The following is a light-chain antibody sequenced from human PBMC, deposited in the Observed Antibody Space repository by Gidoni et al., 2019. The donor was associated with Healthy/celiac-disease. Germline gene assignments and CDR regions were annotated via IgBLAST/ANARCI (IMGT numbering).Light chain of an antibody. J-gene: IGKJ4*01. CDR3: QQYGSSPLT. CDR1: QRVSSSY. V-gene: IGKV3-20*01. Sequence: DIVLTQSPGTLSLSPGERATLSCRASQRVSSSYLAWYQQKPGQAPRLLSYGASSRATGIPDRFSGSGSGTDFTLTISRLEPEDFAVYYCQQYGSSPLTFGGGTKVEIK. CDR2: GAS.